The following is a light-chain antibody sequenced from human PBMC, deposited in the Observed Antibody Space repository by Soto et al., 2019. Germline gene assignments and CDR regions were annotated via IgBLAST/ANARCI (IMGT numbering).Light chain of an antibody. CDR1: GSNIGAGYA. CDR3: QSYDSNLTGYV. Sequence: QSVLTQPPSVSGAPGQRVTISCTGSGSNIGAGYAVHWYQHLPGTAPKLFIYADTNRPSGVPDRFSVSKSGTSASLAITGLQAEDEADYSCQSYDSNLTGYVFGTGTKLTVL. V-gene: IGLV1-40*01. CDR2: ADT. J-gene: IGLJ1*01.